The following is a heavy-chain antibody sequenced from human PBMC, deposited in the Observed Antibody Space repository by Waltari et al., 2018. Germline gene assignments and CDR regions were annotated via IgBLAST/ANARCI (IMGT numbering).Heavy chain of an antibody. J-gene: IGHJ4*02. V-gene: IGHV3-23*04. Sequence: EVQLVESGGGLVQPGGSLRLSCAASGFTFSSYAMSWVRQAPGKGLEWVSAISVSGGSTYYADSVKGRFTISRDNSKNTLYLQMNSLRAEDTAVYYCARDRSSSYYFDYWGQGTLVTVSS. CDR1: GFTFSSYA. CDR2: ISVSGGST. CDR3: ARDRSSSYYFDY. D-gene: IGHD6-6*01.